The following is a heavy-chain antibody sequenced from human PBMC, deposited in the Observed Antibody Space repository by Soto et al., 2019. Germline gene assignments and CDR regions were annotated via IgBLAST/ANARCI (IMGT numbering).Heavy chain of an antibody. CDR3: ARDGDATGWYHHGIDV. CDR1: GFTLSPYW. J-gene: IGHJ6*02. V-gene: IGHV3-7*01. CDR2: IKQDGSDK. Sequence: PGGSLRLSCAASGFTLSPYWMNWVRQAPGKGLEWVANIKQDGSDKYYVYSVKGRFFISRDNAKNSLYLQLNSLRAEDTAVYYCARDGDATGWYHHGIDVWGQGTLVTVSS. D-gene: IGHD6-19*01.